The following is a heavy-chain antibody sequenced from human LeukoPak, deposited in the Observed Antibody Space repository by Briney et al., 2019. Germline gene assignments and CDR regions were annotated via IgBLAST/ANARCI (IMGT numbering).Heavy chain of an antibody. J-gene: IGHJ4*02. CDR2: INPNSGGT. V-gene: IGHV1-2*02. CDR3: ARSSVVTAMVHLEY. CDR1: GYTFTGYY. Sequence: ASVKVSCKASGYTFTGYYMHWVRQAPGQGLEWMGWINPNSGGTNSAQKFQGRVTMTRDTSISTAYMELSRLRSDDTAVYYCARSSVVTAMVHLEYWGQGTLVTVSS. D-gene: IGHD2-21*02.